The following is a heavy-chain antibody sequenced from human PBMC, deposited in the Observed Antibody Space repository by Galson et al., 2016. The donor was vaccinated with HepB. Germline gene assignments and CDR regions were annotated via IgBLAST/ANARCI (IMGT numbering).Heavy chain of an antibody. Sequence: CAISGDSVFNNNAGWNWVRQSPSRGLEWLGRTYYRSDWRSDYADSVKGRITINPDTSKNHFSLHLDSVTPEDTAVDYCARSYLLGRGFGSWGQGTLVTVSS. CDR3: ARSYLLGRGFGS. CDR1: GDSVFNNNAG. D-gene: IGHD7-27*01. J-gene: IGHJ4*02. V-gene: IGHV6-1*01. CDR2: TYYRSDWRS.